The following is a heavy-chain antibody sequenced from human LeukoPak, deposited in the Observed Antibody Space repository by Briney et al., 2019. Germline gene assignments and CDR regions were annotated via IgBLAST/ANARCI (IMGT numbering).Heavy chain of an antibody. V-gene: IGHV1-8*01. CDR3: ARVRGTSSRFDAFDI. CDR1: GYTFTSYD. Sequence: ASVKVSCKASGYTFTSYDINWVRQATGQGLEWMGWMNPNSGNTGYSQKFQGRVTMTRNTSISIAYIEMGMMRSEDTAVYFCARVRGTSSRFDAFDIWGQGTMVTVSS. J-gene: IGHJ3*02. D-gene: IGHD3/OR15-3a*01. CDR2: MNPNSGNT.